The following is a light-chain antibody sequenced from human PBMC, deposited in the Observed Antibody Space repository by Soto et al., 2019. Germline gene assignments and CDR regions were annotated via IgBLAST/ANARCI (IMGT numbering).Light chain of an antibody. CDR2: GAS. J-gene: IGKJ4*01. V-gene: IGKV3-20*01. Sequence: EIVLTQSPGTLSLSPGERATLSCRASQSVSSSYLAWYQQKPGQAPRLLIYGASSRATGIPDRFSGSGSGPDFTLTISRLEREDFGVYYCQQYGSSSLTFGGGTKVEIK. CDR1: QSVSSSY. CDR3: QQYGSSSLT.